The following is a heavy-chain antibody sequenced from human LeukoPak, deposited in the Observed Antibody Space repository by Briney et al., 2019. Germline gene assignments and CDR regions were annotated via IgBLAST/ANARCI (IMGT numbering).Heavy chain of an antibody. CDR2: IWHDGSNE. J-gene: IGHJ4*02. V-gene: IGHV3-33*01. CDR3: ARNNWNSRTQRWFYFDY. D-gene: IGHD1-1*01. CDR1: GFNFGIHG. Sequence: GGSLRLSCAASGFNFGIHGMHWVRQAPGKGLEWLAIIWHDGSNEYYEDSVKGRFTISRDNSKNTVYLQMDSLRAEDTAVYYCARNNWNSRTQRWFYFDYWGQGTLVTVSS.